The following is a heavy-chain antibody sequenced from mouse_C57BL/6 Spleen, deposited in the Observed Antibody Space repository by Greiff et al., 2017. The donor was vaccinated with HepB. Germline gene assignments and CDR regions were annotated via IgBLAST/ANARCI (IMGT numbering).Heavy chain of an antibody. Sequence: EVNVVESGGGLVKPGGSLKLSCAASGFTFSSYAMSWVRQTPEKRLEWVATISDGGSYTYYPDNVKGRFTIARDNAKNNLYLQMSHLKSEDTAMYYCAGFYYGSSLYAMDYWGQGTSVTVSS. V-gene: IGHV5-4*03. CDR2: ISDGGSYT. J-gene: IGHJ4*01. D-gene: IGHD1-1*01. CDR3: AGFYYGSSLYAMDY. CDR1: GFTFSSYA.